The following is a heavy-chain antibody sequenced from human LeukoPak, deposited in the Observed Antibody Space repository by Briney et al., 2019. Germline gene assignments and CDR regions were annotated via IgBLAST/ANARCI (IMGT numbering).Heavy chain of an antibody. CDR1: GGSISSSSYY. CDR2: IYYSGST. V-gene: IGHV4-39*02. J-gene: IGHJ4*02. CDR3: ARDLGIAAAGAYFDY. D-gene: IGHD6-13*01. Sequence: PSQTLSLTCTVSGGSISSSSYYWGWIRQPPGKGLEWIGSIYYSGSTYYNPSLKSRVTISVDTSKNQFSLKLSSVTAADTAVYYCARDLGIAAAGAYFDYWGQGTLVTVSS.